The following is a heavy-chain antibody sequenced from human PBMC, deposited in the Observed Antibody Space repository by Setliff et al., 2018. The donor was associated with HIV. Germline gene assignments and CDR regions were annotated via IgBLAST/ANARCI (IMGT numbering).Heavy chain of an antibody. Sequence: ASVKVSCKASGYIFIDYYMHWVRQAPGQGREWMGMINPRGGSTSYAQHFQGRVTMTRDTSTHTVYMELSSLRSEYTAVYYCAKDDRYYYDTSDYPSNWFDPWGQGSLVTVSS. V-gene: IGHV1-46*01. D-gene: IGHD3-22*01. CDR3: AKDDRYYYDTSDYPSNWFDP. CDR1: GYIFIDYY. J-gene: IGHJ5*02. CDR2: INPRGGST.